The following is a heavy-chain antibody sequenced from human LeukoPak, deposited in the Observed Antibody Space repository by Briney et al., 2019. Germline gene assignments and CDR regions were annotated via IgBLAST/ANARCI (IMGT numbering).Heavy chain of an antibody. J-gene: IGHJ5*02. CDR3: ARELTIVGAALWFDP. CDR1: GFTVTKIY. CDR2: ISSSSSTI. D-gene: IGHD1-26*01. V-gene: IGHV3-48*01. Sequence: GGSLRLSCAVSGFTVTKIYMSWVRQAPGKGLEWVSYISSSSSTIYYADSVKGRFTISRDNAKNSLYLQMNSLRAEDTAVYYCARELTIVGAALWFDPWGQGTLVTVSS.